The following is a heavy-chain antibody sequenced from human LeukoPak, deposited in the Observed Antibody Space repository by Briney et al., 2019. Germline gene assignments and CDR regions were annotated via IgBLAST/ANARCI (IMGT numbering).Heavy chain of an antibody. CDR1: GGSIGSYY. CDR3: ATITRGGWFDP. D-gene: IGHD3-10*01. CDR2: IYASGNT. Sequence: SETLSLTCSVSGGSIGSYYWSWIRQSAGKGLEWIGRIYASGNTNYNPPLKSRVTMSLDLPKNQFSLKLNSVTAADTAVYFCATITRGGWFDPWGQGTLVTVSS. J-gene: IGHJ5*02. V-gene: IGHV4-4*07.